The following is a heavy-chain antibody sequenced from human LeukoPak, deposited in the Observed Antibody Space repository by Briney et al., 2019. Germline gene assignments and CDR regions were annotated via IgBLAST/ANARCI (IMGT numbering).Heavy chain of an antibody. V-gene: IGHV3-21*01. D-gene: IGHD6-19*01. J-gene: IGHJ4*02. CDR1: GFTFSGYS. CDR2: ISSSSSYI. CDR3: ARDPVGVRYSSGPGAKFDY. Sequence: TGGSLRLSCAASGFTFSGYSMNWVRQAPGKGLEWVSSISSSSSYIYYADSVKGRFTISRDNAKNSLYLQMNSLRAEDTAVYYCARDPVGVRYSSGPGAKFDYWGQGTLVTVSS.